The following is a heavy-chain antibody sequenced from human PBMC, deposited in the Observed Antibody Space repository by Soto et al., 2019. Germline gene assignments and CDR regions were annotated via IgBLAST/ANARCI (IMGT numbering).Heavy chain of an antibody. CDR2: IWYDGSNK. Sequence: GGPLRLSCAASGFTFSSYGMHWVRQAPGKGLEWVAVIWYDGSNKYYADSVKGRFTISRDNSKNTLYLQMNSLRAEDTAVYYCASVRAVAGYYYYYGMAVWGQGTTVTVSS. CDR3: ASVRAVAGYYYYYGMAV. V-gene: IGHV3-33*01. CDR1: GFTFSSYG. D-gene: IGHD6-19*01. J-gene: IGHJ6*02.